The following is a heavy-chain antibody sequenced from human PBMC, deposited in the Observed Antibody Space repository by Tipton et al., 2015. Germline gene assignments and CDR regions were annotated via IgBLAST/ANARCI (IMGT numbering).Heavy chain of an antibody. Sequence: SLRLSCVASGFTFSNYWMHWVRQAPGKGLVWVSHVKYDGTEETYANSVKGRFTISRDNAKNTLFLQMDSLRAEDTAVYYCIRGLRGVRGTDYWGQGTWSPSPQ. J-gene: IGHJ4*02. CDR2: VKYDGTEE. D-gene: IGHD2-2*01. CDR1: GFTFSNYW. CDR3: IRGLRGVRGTDY. V-gene: IGHV3-74*03.